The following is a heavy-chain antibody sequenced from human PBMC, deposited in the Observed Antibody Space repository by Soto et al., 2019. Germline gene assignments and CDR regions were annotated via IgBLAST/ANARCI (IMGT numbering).Heavy chain of an antibody. CDR2: ISYDGSNK. D-gene: IGHD2-15*01. CDR3: ARDWVVVVVADKSGYYGMDV. CDR1: GFTFSSYA. V-gene: IGHV3-30-3*01. Sequence: GSLRLSCAASGFTFSSYAMHWVRQAPGKGLEWVAVISYDGSNKYYADSVKGRFTISRDNSKNTLYLQMNSLRAEDTAVYYCARDWVVVVVADKSGYYGMDVWGQGTTVTVSS. J-gene: IGHJ6*02.